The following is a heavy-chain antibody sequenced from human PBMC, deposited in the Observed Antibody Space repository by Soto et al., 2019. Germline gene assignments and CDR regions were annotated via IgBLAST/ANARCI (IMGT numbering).Heavy chain of an antibody. V-gene: IGHV1-18*01. CDR3: ARGSWCSSTSCYHYYYYYMDV. CDR2: ISAYNGNT. Sequence: ASVKVSCKASGYTFTSYGISWVRQAPGQGLEWIGWISAYNGNTNYAQKLQGRVTMTTDTSTSTAYMELRSLRSDDTAVYYCARGSWCSSTSCYHYYYYYMDVWGKGTTVTVSS. D-gene: IGHD2-2*01. J-gene: IGHJ6*03. CDR1: GYTFTSYG.